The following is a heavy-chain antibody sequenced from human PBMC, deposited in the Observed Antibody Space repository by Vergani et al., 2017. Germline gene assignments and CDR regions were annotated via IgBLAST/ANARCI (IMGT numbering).Heavy chain of an antibody. CDR1: GGSISSGDYY. J-gene: IGHJ5*02. V-gene: IGHV4-30-4*08. D-gene: IGHD4-23*01. Sequence: QVQLQESGPGLVKPSQTLSLTCTVSGGSISSGDYYWSWIRQPPGKGLEWIGYIYYSGSTNYNPSLKSRVTISVDTSKNQFSLKLSSVTAADTAVYYCASTHDYGGNWGWFDPWGQGTLVTVSS. CDR3: ASTHDYGGNWGWFDP. CDR2: IYYSGST.